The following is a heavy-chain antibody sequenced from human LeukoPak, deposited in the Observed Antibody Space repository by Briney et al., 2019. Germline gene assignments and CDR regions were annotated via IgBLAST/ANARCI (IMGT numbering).Heavy chain of an antibody. CDR1: GFTFSDYG. CDR3: AGGYSSSWYRFDP. J-gene: IGHJ5*02. CDR2: ISSSSSYI. D-gene: IGHD6-13*01. Sequence: TGGSLRLSCAAAGFTFSDYGMNWVRQAPGKGLEWVSSISSSSSYIYYADSVKGRFTISRDNAKNSLYLQMNSLRAEDTAVYYCAGGYSSSWYRFDPWGQGTLVTVSS. V-gene: IGHV3-21*01.